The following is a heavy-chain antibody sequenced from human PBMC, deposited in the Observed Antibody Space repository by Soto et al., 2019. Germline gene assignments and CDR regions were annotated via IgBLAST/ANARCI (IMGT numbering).Heavy chain of an antibody. CDR1: GSTFSSYE. Sequence: HPGGSLRLSCAASGSTFSSYEMNWVRQAPGKGLEWVSYISSSGSTIYYADSVKGRFTISRDNAKNSLYLQMNSLRAEDTAVYYCARFRARDSYGYYYYYGMDVWGQGTTVTVSS. CDR3: ARFRARDSYGYYYYYGMDV. CDR2: ISSSGSTI. D-gene: IGHD5-18*01. J-gene: IGHJ6*02. V-gene: IGHV3-48*03.